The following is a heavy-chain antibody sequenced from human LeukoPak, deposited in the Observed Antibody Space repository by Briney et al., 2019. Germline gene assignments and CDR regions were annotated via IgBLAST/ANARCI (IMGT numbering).Heavy chain of an antibody. CDR2: IYYSGST. V-gene: IGHV4-39*01. D-gene: IGHD4-17*01. CDR1: GGSISSSSYY. J-gene: IGHJ3*02. Sequence: SETLSLTCTVSGGSISSSSYYWGWIRQPPGKGLEWIGSIYYSGSTYYNPSLKSRVTISVDTSKNQFSLKLSSVTAADTAVYYCARPLLGGTVTTFVAFDIWGQGTMVTVSS. CDR3: ARPLLGGTVTTFVAFDI.